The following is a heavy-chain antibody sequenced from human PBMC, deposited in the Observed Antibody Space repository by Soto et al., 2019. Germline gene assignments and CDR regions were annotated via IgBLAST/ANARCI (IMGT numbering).Heavy chain of an antibody. CDR1: GYTFSTYV. CDR3: ARGGGATFTHYYYYMDV. D-gene: IGHD1-26*01. CDR2: INGGNGKS. V-gene: IGHV1-3*01. J-gene: IGHJ6*03. Sequence: QVQLVQSGAEVKKPGASVKVSCEASGYTFSTYVMHWVRQAPGQRPEWMGWINGGNGKSKYSETLQGRVTFTRDTSASTAYMELTSLRSEDTAVYYCARGGGATFTHYYYYMDVWGTGTTVTVSS.